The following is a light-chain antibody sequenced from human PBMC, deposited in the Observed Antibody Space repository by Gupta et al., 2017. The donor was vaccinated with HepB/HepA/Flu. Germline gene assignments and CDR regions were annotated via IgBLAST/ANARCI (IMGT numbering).Light chain of an antibody. CDR1: QSVGRN. CDR3: HQYNKWPPWT. CDR2: GTS. V-gene: IGKV3-15*01. Sequence: VVLTQSPASLSVSPGERATLSCRASQSVGRNLAWYQQKPGQSPRLLIYGTSTRASGVPDRFSGSGSGTEFTLTINSLQSEDFAVYYWHQYNKWPPWTCGQGTKVEVK. J-gene: IGKJ1*01.